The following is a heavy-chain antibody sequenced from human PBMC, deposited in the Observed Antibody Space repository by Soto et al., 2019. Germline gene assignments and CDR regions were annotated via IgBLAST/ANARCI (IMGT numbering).Heavy chain of an antibody. CDR1: GYGFTSYG. V-gene: IGHV1-18*01. D-gene: IGHD2-21*01. J-gene: IGHJ3*02. CDR2: ISAYNGNR. CDR3: AGAIIVASVHEAVEM. Sequence: QGQLLQSGDEVKKPVASVRVSCRASGYGFTSYGIRLVRQAPGQGLEWVSWISAYNGNRDPAQKFQGRVTTTLATSTRTARMGLGALPSADTAVYYWAGAIIVASVHEAVEMWGKGTMVAVSS.